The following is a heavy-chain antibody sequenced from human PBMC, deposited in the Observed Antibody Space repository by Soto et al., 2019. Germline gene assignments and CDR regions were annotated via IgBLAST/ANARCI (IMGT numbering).Heavy chain of an antibody. J-gene: IGHJ6*03. D-gene: IGHD3-10*01. V-gene: IGHV4-59*08. Sequence: QVQLQESGPGLVKPSETLSLTCTVSGGSISSYYWSWIRQPPGKGLEWIGYIYYMGSTNYNPSLKSRVTISVDTSKNQFSLKLSSVTAADTAVYYCARYSGIAQLTYYYYMDVWGKGTTVTVSS. CDR2: IYYMGST. CDR1: GGSISSYY. CDR3: ARYSGIAQLTYYYYMDV.